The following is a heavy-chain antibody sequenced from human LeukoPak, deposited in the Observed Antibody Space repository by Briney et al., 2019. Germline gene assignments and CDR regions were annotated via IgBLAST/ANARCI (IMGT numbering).Heavy chain of an antibody. CDR2: IYYSGST. V-gene: IGHV4-39*01. Sequence: PSETLSLTCTVSGGSISSSSYYWGWIRQPPGKGLEWIGSIYYSGSTYYNVSLKSRVTISVDTSKNQFSLKLSSVTAADTAVYYCARLSGYGSSSGYFDYWGQGTLVTVSS. CDR3: ARLSGYGSSSGYFDY. J-gene: IGHJ4*02. D-gene: IGHD6-13*01. CDR1: GGSISSSSYY.